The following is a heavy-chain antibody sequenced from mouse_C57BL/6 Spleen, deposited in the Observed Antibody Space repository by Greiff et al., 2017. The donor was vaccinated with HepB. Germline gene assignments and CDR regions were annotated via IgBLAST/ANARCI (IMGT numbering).Heavy chain of an antibody. V-gene: IGHV5-6*01. J-gene: IGHJ2*01. Sequence: EVMLVESGGDLVKPGGSLKLSCAASGFTFSSYGMSWVRQTPDKRLEWVATISSGGSYTYYPDSVKGRFTISRDNANNTLYLQMSSLKSEDTAMYYCARPTFLPTMVNYFDYWGQGTTLTVSS. CDR3: ARPTFLPTMVNYFDY. CDR1: GFTFSSYG. CDR2: ISSGGSYT. D-gene: IGHD2-9*01.